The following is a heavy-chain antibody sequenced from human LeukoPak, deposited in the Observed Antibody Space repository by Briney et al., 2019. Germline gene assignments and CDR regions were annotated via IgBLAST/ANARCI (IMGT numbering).Heavy chain of an antibody. Sequence: SETLSLTCTVSGGSISSSSYYWGWIRQPPGKGLEWIGYIYYSGSTNYNPSLKSRVTISVDTSKNQFSLKLSSVTAADSAVYYCARRLRYFDWPIYRDYFDYWGQGTLVTVSS. V-gene: IGHV4-61*05. D-gene: IGHD3-9*01. CDR2: IYYSGST. J-gene: IGHJ4*02. CDR1: GGSISSSSYY. CDR3: ARRLRYFDWPIYRDYFDY.